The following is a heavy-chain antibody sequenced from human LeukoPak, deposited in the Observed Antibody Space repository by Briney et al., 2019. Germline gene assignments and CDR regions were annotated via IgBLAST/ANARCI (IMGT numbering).Heavy chain of an antibody. D-gene: IGHD6-19*01. CDR3: AKDRSGWYDYYYYYYMDV. V-gene: IGHV3-23*01. CDR1: GFTFSSYA. CDR2: ISGSGGST. Sequence: GGSLRLSCAASGFTFSSYAMSCVRQAPGKGLEWVSDISGSGGSTYYADSVKGRFTISRDSSKNTLYLQMNSLRAEDTAVYYCAKDRSGWYDYYYYYYMDVWGKGTTVTVSS. J-gene: IGHJ6*03.